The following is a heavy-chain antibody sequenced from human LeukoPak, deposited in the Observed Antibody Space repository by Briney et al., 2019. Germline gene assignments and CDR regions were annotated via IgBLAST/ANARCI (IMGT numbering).Heavy chain of an antibody. D-gene: IGHD6-6*01. Sequence: ASVKVSCKASGYTFTSYDINWVRQATGQGLEWMGWMNPNSGNTGYAQKFQGRVTITRNTSISTAYMELSSLRSEDTAVYCCARDLGREQLVGPWGQGTLVTVSS. CDR2: MNPNSGNT. CDR3: ARDLGREQLVGP. V-gene: IGHV1-8*03. CDR1: GYTFTSYD. J-gene: IGHJ5*02.